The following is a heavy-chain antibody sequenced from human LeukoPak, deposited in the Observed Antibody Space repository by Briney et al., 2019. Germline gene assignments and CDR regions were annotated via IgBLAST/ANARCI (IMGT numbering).Heavy chain of an antibody. CDR2: ISHSGST. CDR3: CLWDTVLSRDY. V-gene: IGHV4-34*01. Sequence: TSSETQSLTCAVYGGSFSAYYCHWIRQPPGKGLEWIGEISHSGSTKYYPSLKSRVTISIDTSRNQFSLKLSSATAADTAVYYCCLWDTVLSRDYWGQGTLVTVSS. J-gene: IGHJ4*02. D-gene: IGHD4-23*01. CDR1: GGSFSAYY.